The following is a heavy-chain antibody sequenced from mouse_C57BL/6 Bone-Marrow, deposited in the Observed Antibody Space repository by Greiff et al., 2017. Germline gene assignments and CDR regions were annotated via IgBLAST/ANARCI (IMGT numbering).Heavy chain of an antibody. V-gene: IGHV1-18*01. CDR3: AREYYSSYPWFAY. CDR1: GYTFTDYN. Sequence: EVQLKESGPELVKPGASVKIPCKASGYTFTDYNMDWVKQSHGKSLEWIGDINPNNGGTIYNQKFKGKATLTVDKSSSTAYMELRSLTSEDTAVYYCAREYYSSYPWFAYWGQGTLVTVSA. CDR2: INPNNGGT. J-gene: IGHJ3*01. D-gene: IGHD1-1*01.